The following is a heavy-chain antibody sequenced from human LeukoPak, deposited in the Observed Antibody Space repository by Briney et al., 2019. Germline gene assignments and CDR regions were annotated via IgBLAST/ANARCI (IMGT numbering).Heavy chain of an antibody. Sequence: GGSLRLSCAASGFTFSSYAMSWVRQAPGKGVEWVSVISGSGGSTYYADSVKGRFTISRDSSKNTLYLQMNSLRAEDTAVYYCAKTTSSWSPFDYWGQGTVVTVFS. J-gene: IGHJ4*02. CDR1: GFTFSSYA. V-gene: IGHV3-23*01. CDR3: AKTTSSWSPFDY. CDR2: ISGSGGST. D-gene: IGHD6-13*01.